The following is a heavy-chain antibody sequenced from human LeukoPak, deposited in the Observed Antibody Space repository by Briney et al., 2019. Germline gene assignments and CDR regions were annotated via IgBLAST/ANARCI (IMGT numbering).Heavy chain of an antibody. D-gene: IGHD5-12*01. CDR1: GYTFTSYG. CDR3: ARAPSPTRAFDI. V-gene: IGHV1-18*04. Sequence: SVKVSCKASGYTFTSYGISWVRQAPGQGLEWMGWISAYNGNTNYAQKLQGRVTITRDTSASTAYMELSSLRSEDTAVYYCARAPSPTRAFDIWGQGTMVTVSS. CDR2: ISAYNGNT. J-gene: IGHJ3*02.